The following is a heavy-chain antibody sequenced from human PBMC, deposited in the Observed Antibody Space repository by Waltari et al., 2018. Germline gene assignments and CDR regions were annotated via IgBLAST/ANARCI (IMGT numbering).Heavy chain of an antibody. Sequence: QVHLVESGGGVVQPGRSQSLSCAASGFTFSTYGMHWFGQAPGKGLEWVALISYDGSNKYYADSVKGRFTISRDNSKNTLYLQMNSLRVEDTAAYYCAKDGVGTSWLNYNYYYMDVWGKGTTVSVSS. CDR3: AKDGVGTSWLNYNYYYMDV. D-gene: IGHD1-26*01. J-gene: IGHJ6*03. CDR2: ISYDGSNK. CDR1: GFTFSTYG. V-gene: IGHV3-30*18.